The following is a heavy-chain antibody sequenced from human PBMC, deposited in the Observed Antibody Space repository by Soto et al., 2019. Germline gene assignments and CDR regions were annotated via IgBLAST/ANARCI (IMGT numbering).Heavy chain of an antibody. J-gene: IGHJ5*02. CDR1: GYTFTSYY. D-gene: IGHD3-22*01. CDR3: ARDLQSRYNYYDSSGYPNLGFDP. CDR2: INPSGGST. V-gene: IGHV1-46*01. Sequence: ASVKVSCKASGYTFTSYYMHWVRQAPGQGLEWMGIINPSGGSTSYAQKFQGRVTMTRDTSTSTVYMELSSLRSEGTAVYYCARDLQSRYNYYDSSGYPNLGFDPWGQGTLVTVSS.